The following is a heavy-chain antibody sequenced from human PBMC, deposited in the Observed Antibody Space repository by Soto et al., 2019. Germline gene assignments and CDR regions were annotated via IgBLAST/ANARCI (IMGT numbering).Heavy chain of an antibody. V-gene: IGHV6-1*01. CDR1: GDSVSSNSAA. CDR3: ARVEMNNWNYVGHNWFDP. J-gene: IGHJ5*02. D-gene: IGHD1-7*01. CDR2: TYYRSKWYN. Sequence: SQTLSLTCAISGDSVSSNSAAWNWIRQSPSRGLEWLGRTYYRSKWYNDYAVSVKSRITINPDTSKNQFSLQLNSVTPEDTAVYYCARVEMNNWNYVGHNWFDPWGQGTLVTVSS.